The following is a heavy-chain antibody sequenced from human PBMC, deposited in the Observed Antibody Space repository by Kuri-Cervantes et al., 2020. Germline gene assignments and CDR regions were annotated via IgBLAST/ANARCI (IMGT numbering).Heavy chain of an antibody. V-gene: IGHV3-53*01. D-gene: IGHD3-3*01. CDR3: ARHGGVLRFLEWLLGYMDV. CDR2: IYSGGDT. J-gene: IGHJ6*03. CDR1: GFTVTNNY. Sequence: GGSLRLSCAASGFTVTNNYMSWVRQAPGKGLEWVSVIYSGGDTYYADSVKGRFTISRDNSKNTLYLQMDSLRAEDTAVYYCARHGGVLRFLEWLLGYMDVWGKGTTVTVSS.